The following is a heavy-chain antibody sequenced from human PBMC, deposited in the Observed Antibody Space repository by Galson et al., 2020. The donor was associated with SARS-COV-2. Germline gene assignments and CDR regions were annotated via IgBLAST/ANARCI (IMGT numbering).Heavy chain of an antibody. CDR3: AKDPHSAADNIWFDP. Sequence: GGSLRLSCAASGFTFDDYAMHWVRQAPGKGLEWVSGISWNSGSIGYADSVKGRFTISRDNAKNSLYLQMNSLRAEDTALYYCAKDPHSAADNIWFDPWGQGTLVTVSS. V-gene: IGHV3-9*01. CDR2: ISWNSGSI. J-gene: IGHJ5*02. D-gene: IGHD6-13*01. CDR1: GFTFDDYA.